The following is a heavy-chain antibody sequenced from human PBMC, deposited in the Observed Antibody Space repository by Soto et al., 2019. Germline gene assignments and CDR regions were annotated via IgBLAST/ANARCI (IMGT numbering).Heavy chain of an antibody. CDR3: AKALIIMIVVVTGHAIDI. Sequence: GSLLLSRAASGSTFSSSAMSLVRQARGKRLAWVSAISGSGSSTYYADSVKGRVTISRDKSKNTLYLQMNRLRAEDTAVYYCAKALIIMIVVVTGHAIDIWGQGTMVTVSS. D-gene: IGHD3-22*01. CDR1: GSTFSSSA. V-gene: IGHV3-23*01. J-gene: IGHJ3*02. CDR2: ISGSGSST.